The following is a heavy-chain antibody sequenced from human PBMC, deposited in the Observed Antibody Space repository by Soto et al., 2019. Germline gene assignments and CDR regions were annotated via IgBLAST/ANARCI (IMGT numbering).Heavy chain of an antibody. CDR1: GFTFSKYG. CDR3: ANPSDPFRAPYYFDS. Sequence: QVQLVESGGGVVQPGRSLRLSCAASGFTFSKYGMHWVRQAPGKGLEWVAIISYDGSVTYFGDSVRGRFTISRDDSQHTLLLQMSSLRPEDTVLYYCANPSDPFRAPYYFDSWGQGTLVTVSS. J-gene: IGHJ4*02. V-gene: IGHV3-30*18. CDR2: ISYDGSVT. D-gene: IGHD3-10*01.